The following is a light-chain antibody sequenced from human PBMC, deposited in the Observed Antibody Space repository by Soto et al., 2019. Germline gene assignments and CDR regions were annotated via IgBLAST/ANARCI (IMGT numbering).Light chain of an antibody. CDR2: AAS. CDR1: QSLSSGY. CDR3: HQYDTSPRT. Sequence: PGERATLSCRASQSLSSGYLAWYQQKPGQAPRILIYAASSRATGIPDRFSGSGSGTDFTLTISRLEPEDFAVYYCHQYDTSPRTFGQGTKVDIK. J-gene: IGKJ1*01. V-gene: IGKV3-20*01.